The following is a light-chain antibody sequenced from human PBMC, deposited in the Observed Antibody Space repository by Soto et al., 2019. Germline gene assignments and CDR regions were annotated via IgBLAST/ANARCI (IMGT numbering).Light chain of an antibody. V-gene: IGKV1-33*01. CDR3: QQYDDLLIT. CDR1: QDISHY. Sequence: DSQMTQAPAALSASGGDTVTITCQASQDISHYLNWYQQKPGKALKLLIYDASNLHPGVPSRFRGSGSGTEFSFNITSLQPEDVATYYCQQYDDLLITFGQGTRLKIK. J-gene: IGKJ5*01. CDR2: DAS.